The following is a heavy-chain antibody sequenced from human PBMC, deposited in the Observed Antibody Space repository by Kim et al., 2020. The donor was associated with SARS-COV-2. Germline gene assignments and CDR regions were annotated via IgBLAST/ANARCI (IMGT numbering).Heavy chain of an antibody. Sequence: SETLSLTCTVSGGSISSSSYYWGWIRQPPGKGLEWIGSIYYSGSTYYNPSLKSRVTISVDTSKNQFSLKLSSVTAADTAVYYCARRTSGYYFRSWFDPWGQGTLVTVSS. CDR2: IYYSGST. CDR3: ARRTSGYYFRSWFDP. CDR1: GGSISSSSYY. D-gene: IGHD3-3*01. J-gene: IGHJ5*02. V-gene: IGHV4-39*01.